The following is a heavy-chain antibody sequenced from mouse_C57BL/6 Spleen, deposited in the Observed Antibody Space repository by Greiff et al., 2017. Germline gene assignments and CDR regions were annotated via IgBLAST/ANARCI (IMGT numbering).Heavy chain of an antibody. D-gene: IGHD1-1*01. CDR2: ISGGGGNT. V-gene: IGHV5-9*01. J-gene: IGHJ1*03. CDR3: ARQGDYYGSSYRYFDV. Sequence: DVQLVESGGGLVKPGGSLKLSCAASGFTFSSYTMSWVRQTPGKRLEWVATISGGGGNTYYPDSVKGRFTISRDNAKNTLYLQMSSLRSEDTALYYCARQGDYYGSSYRYFDVWGTGTTVTVSS. CDR1: GFTFSSYT.